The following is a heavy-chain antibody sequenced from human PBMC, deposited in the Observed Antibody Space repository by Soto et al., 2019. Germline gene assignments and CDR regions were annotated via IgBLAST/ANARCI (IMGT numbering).Heavy chain of an antibody. CDR2: VWYDGGNK. CDR3: VRATGYSGNDYAYYYGMDV. CDR1: GFTFRNYG. D-gene: IGHD5-12*01. Sequence: QVQLVESGGGVVQPGRSLRLSCAASGFTFRNYGMHWVRQAPAKGLEWVALVWYDGGNKNYVDSVKGRFTISSDNSKNPLDLQIHSLRDEDTAVYYCVRATGYSGNDYAYYYGMDVWGQGTTVTVSS. J-gene: IGHJ6*02. V-gene: IGHV3-33*01.